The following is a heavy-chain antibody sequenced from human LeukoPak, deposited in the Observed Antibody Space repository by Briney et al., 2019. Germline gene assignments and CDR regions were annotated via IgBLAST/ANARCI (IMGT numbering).Heavy chain of an antibody. J-gene: IGHJ4*02. CDR1: GFTVSSNY. Sequence: GGSLRLSCAASGFTVSSNYMSWVRQAPGKGLEWVSVIYSGGSTYYADSVKGRFTISRDNSKNTLYLQMHSLRAEDTAVYYCSLSQGIEATHFDYWGQGTLVTVPS. CDR2: IYSGGST. V-gene: IGHV3-66*01. D-gene: IGHD5-12*01. CDR3: SLSQGIEATHFDY.